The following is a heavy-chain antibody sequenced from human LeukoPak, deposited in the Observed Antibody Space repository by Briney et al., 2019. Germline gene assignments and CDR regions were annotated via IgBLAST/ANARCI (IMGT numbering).Heavy chain of an antibody. Sequence: GGSLRLSCAASGFTFSNYAMSWVRQAPGKGLEWVSGISGSSGSTYYADSVRGRFTISRDNSKNTLYLQMNSLRAEDTAVYYCAKGRTAYCSSTSCYTIDYWGQGTLVTVSS. CDR2: ISGSSGST. CDR3: AKGRTAYCSSTSCYTIDY. J-gene: IGHJ4*02. V-gene: IGHV3-23*01. CDR1: GFTFSNYA. D-gene: IGHD2-2*02.